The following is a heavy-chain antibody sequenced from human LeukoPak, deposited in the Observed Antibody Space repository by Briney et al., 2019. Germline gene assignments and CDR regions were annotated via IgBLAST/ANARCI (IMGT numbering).Heavy chain of an antibody. Sequence: PGGSLRLSCAASGFTFSSYSMNWVRQAPGKGLEWVSSISSSSSYIYYADSVRGRFTISRDNAKNSLYLQMNSLRAVDTAVYYCARDQGDYDSSGYFHAFDIWGQGTMVTVSS. CDR2: ISSSSSYI. CDR3: ARDQGDYDSSGYFHAFDI. CDR1: GFTFSSYS. D-gene: IGHD3-22*01. V-gene: IGHV3-21*01. J-gene: IGHJ3*02.